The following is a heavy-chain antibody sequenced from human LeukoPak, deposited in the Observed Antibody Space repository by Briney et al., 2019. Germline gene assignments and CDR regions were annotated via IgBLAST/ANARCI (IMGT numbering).Heavy chain of an antibody. V-gene: IGHV5-51*01. Sequence: GESLKISCKGSGYSFTSYWIGWVRQMPGKGLEWMGIIYPGDSDTKYSPSFQGQVTISADKSINTAYLQWSSLKASDTAMYYCSRPGSSSGLDCWGQGTLVTVSS. CDR3: SRPGSSSGLDC. J-gene: IGHJ4*02. CDR1: GYSFTSYW. CDR2: IYPGDSDT. D-gene: IGHD6-6*01.